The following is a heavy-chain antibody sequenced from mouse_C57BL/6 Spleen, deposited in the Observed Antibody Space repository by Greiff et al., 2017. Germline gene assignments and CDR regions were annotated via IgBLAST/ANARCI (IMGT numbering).Heavy chain of an antibody. CDR1: GFTFSDYG. CDR2: ISSGSSTI. CDR3: ARRNYGGYYAMDY. J-gene: IGHJ4*01. Sequence: VQLQQSGGGLVKPGGSLKLSCAASGFTFSDYGMHWVRQAPEKGLEWVAYISSGSSTIYYADTVKGRFTISRDNAKNTLFLQMTSLRSEDTAMYYCARRNYGGYYAMDYWGQGTSVTVSS. D-gene: IGHD1-1*01. V-gene: IGHV5-17*01.